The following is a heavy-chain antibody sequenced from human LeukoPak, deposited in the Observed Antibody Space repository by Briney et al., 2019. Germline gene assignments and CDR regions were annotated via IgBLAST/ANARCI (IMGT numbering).Heavy chain of an antibody. CDR3: TRVFRGVVVGAPELPHDAFDI. J-gene: IGHJ3*02. CDR1: GGSISSSSYY. Sequence: SETLSLTCTVSGGSISSSSYYWGWIRQPPGTGLEWIGSIYYSGSTYYNPSLKSRVTISVDTSKNQFSLKLSSVTAADTAVYYCTRVFRGVVVGAPELPHDAFDIWGQGTMVTVSS. CDR2: IYYSGST. V-gene: IGHV4-39*07. D-gene: IGHD1-26*01.